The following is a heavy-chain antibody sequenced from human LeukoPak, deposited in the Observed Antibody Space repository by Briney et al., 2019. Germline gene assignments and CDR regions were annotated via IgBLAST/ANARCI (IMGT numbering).Heavy chain of an antibody. CDR2: IYTSGST. J-gene: IGHJ4*02. Sequence: TSETLSLTCTVSGGSISSGSYYWSWIRQPAGKGLEWIGRIYTSGSTNYNPSLKSRVTISVDKSKNQFSLKLSSVTAADTAVYYCARIPEDYDSSGYYYQFDYWGQGTLVTVSS. CDR3: ARIPEDYDSSGYYYQFDY. CDR1: GGSISSGSYY. V-gene: IGHV4-61*02. D-gene: IGHD3-22*01.